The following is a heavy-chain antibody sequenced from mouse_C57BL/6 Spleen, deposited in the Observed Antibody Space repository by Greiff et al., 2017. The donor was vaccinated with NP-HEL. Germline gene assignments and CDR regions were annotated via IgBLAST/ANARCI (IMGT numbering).Heavy chain of an antibody. CDR1: GYSITSGYY. CDR2: ISYDGSN. CDR3: ASPLTGAMDY. J-gene: IGHJ4*01. V-gene: IGHV3-6*01. D-gene: IGHD4-1*01. Sequence: EVKLLESGPGLVKPSQSLSLTCSVTGYSITSGYYWNWIRQFPGNKLEWMGYISYDGSNNYNPSLKNRISITRDTSKNQFFLKLNSVTTEDTATYYCASPLTGAMDYWGQGTSVTVSS.